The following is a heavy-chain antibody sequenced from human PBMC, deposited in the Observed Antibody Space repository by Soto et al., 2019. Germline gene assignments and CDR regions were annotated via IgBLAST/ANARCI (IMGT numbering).Heavy chain of an antibody. D-gene: IGHD1-26*01. J-gene: IGHJ4*02. CDR1: GFPFNNAW. Sequence: EVQLVESGGGLVKPGGSLRLSCAGSGFPFNNAWMTWVRQAPGQGLEWIGRITSRTYGATTDYAAPVKGRFSISRDDSKNMVFLQMNSLKTEDTAVYYCATDVPTSKWDTGHFDHWGQGTLVTVSS. V-gene: IGHV3-15*01. CDR2: ITSRTYGATT. CDR3: ATDVPTSKWDTGHFDH.